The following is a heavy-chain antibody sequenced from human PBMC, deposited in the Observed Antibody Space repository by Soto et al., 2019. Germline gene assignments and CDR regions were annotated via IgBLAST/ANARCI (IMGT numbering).Heavy chain of an antibody. J-gene: IGHJ6*02. Sequence: XGSLILSCEAAGFTFSDFWMSWVRQAPGKGLEWVANIKGDGSEKRYVDSVRGRFTISRDNAKNSVYLQMNSLRADDTALYYCGRDEVRNGVGVWGQGIKVTVSS. CDR1: GFTFSDFW. V-gene: IGHV3-7*01. CDR3: GRDEVRNGVGV. CDR2: IKGDGSEK.